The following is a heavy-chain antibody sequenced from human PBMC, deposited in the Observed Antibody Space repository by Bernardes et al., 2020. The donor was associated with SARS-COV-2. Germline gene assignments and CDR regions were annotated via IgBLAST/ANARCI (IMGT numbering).Heavy chain of an antibody. J-gene: IGHJ5*02. V-gene: IGHV3-7*01. Sequence: GGSLRLCCAASGFIFSNYWMSWVRQAPGKGLEWVANIKPDGSDKYYVDSVKGRFTMSRDNVKNSLYLEMNSLRADDTAVYYCARDCSGGSCHLWGQGTLVTVSS. CDR1: GFIFSNYW. CDR3: ARDCSGGSCHL. CDR2: IKPDGSDK. D-gene: IGHD2-15*01.